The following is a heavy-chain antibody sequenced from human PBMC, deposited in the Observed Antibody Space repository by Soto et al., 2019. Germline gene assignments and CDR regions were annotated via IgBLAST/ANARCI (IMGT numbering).Heavy chain of an antibody. CDR2: INPNSGNT. J-gene: IGHJ3*02. Sequence: RASVKVSCKASGYTFTSYYMHWVRQAPGQGLEWMGIINPNSGNTGYAEKFQGRVTMTRNTSIGTDYMELSSLRSEDTAVYYCARGNGNFHDAFDIWGQGTMVTVSS. V-gene: IGHV1-8*02. CDR3: ARGNGNFHDAFDI. D-gene: IGHD1-7*01. CDR1: GYTFTSYY.